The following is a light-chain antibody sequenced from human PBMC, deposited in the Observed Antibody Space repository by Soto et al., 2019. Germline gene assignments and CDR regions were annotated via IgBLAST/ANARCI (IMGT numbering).Light chain of an antibody. J-gene: IGLJ1*01. Sequence: QSALTQPASVSGSPGQSITISCTVTSSDVGGYNYVSWYQQHPGKAPKLMIYDVSNRPSGVSNRFSGSKSGNTASLTISGLQAEDEADYYCSSYTRSSTYVFGAGTKDTVL. CDR2: DVS. CDR3: SSYTRSSTYV. V-gene: IGLV2-14*01. CDR1: SSDVGGYNY.